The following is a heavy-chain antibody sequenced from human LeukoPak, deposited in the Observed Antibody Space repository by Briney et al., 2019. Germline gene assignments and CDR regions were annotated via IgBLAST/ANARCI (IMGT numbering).Heavy chain of an antibody. V-gene: IGHV3-30*02. CDR1: GFTFSSYG. Sequence: GGSLRLSCAASGFTFSSYGMHWVRQAPGKGLEWVAFIRYDGSNKYYADSVRGRFNISRDNSKNTLYLQMNSLRAEDTAVYYCAKDQNYYYYMDVWGQGTTVTISS. CDR2: IRYDGSNK. CDR3: AKDQNYYYYMDV. J-gene: IGHJ6*03.